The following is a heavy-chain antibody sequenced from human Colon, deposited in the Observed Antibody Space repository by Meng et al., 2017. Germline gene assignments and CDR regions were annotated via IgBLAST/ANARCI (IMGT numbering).Heavy chain of an antibody. V-gene: IGHV4-30-4*01. CDR1: GGSLSSGDYY. J-gene: IGHJ5*02. CDR3: ARDRKHYGERGWFDP. CDR2: IYYSGST. D-gene: IGHD4-17*01. Sequence: QGTLPESGPGPVQPSQPLSLPCTVSGGSLSSGDYYWSWIRQPPGKGLEWIGYIYYSGSTYSNASLKSRVTISIDRSKNQLSLKLSSVTAADTAVYYCARDRKHYGERGWFDPWGQGTLVTASS.